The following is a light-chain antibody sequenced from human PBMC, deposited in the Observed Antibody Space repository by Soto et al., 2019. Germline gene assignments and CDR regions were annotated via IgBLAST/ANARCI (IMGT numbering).Light chain of an antibody. CDR2: DAS. CDR1: QSVSTY. Sequence: IVLTQSPVTLSFSPGERATLSCRASQSVSTYLAWYQQKPGQAPRLLIYDASNRATGIPARFSGSGSGTDFTLTISSLEPEDYAVYYCQQRSNWQVAIGQGTRLEIX. J-gene: IGKJ5*01. CDR3: QQRSNWQVA. V-gene: IGKV3-11*01.